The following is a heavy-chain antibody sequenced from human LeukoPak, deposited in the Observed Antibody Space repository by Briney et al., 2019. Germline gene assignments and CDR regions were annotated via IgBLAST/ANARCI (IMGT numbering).Heavy chain of an antibody. CDR1: GYTFTSYA. Sequence: ASVKVSCKASGYTFTSYAMNWVRQAPGQGLEWMGRINPNSGGTNYAQKFQGRVTMTRDTSISTAYMELSRLRSDDTAVYYCARKTVAGAFDYWGQGTLVTVSS. D-gene: IGHD6-19*01. J-gene: IGHJ4*02. CDR3: ARKTVAGAFDY. CDR2: INPNSGGT. V-gene: IGHV1-2*06.